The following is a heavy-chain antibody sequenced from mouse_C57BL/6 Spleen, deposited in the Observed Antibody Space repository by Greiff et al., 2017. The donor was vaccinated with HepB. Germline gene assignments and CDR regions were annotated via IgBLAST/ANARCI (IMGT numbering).Heavy chain of an antibody. V-gene: IGHV1-64*01. Sequence: QVQLQHPGAELVKPGASVKLSCKASGYTFTSYWMHWVKQRPGQGLEWIGMIHPNSGSTNYNEKFKSKATLTVDKSSSTAYMQLSSLTSEDSAVYYCARGGEFWYFDVWGTGTTVTVSS. CDR2: IHPNSGST. J-gene: IGHJ1*03. CDR3: ARGGEFWYFDV. CDR1: GYTFTSYW.